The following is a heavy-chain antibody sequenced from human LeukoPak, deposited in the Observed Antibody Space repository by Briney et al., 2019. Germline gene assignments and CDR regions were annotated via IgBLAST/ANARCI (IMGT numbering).Heavy chain of an antibody. J-gene: IGHJ5*02. V-gene: IGHV4-59*12. CDR2: IYYSGST. Sequence: SETLSLTCTVSGGSISNNYWSWFRQPPGKGLEWIGYIYYSGSTNYNPSLKSRVTISVDRSKNQFSLKLSSVTAADTAVYYCARRGSGVFGPWGQGTLVTVSS. CDR3: ARRGSGVFGP. CDR1: GGSISNNY. D-gene: IGHD2-15*01.